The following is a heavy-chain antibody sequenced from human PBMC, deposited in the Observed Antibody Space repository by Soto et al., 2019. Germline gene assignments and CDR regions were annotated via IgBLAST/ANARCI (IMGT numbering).Heavy chain of an antibody. D-gene: IGHD2-8*01. CDR1: GFTFTSSA. CDR3: AADATAWQQMVPSDY. CDR2: IAVGSGYT. V-gene: IGHV1-58*01. Sequence: QMQLEQSGPEVKKPGTSVKVSCKASGFTFTSSAFQWVRQARGQRLEWIGWIAVGSGYTNYAQRFQAWVALTRDMSTATTYMELSRPPSEDTAIYYCAADATAWQQMVPSDYWGQGTPVTVSS. J-gene: IGHJ4*02.